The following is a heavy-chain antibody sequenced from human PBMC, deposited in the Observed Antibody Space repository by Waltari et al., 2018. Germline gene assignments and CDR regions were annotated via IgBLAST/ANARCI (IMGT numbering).Heavy chain of an antibody. CDR3: ATGAMSAYEI. CDR1: GFAFGNYW. J-gene: IGHJ3*02. Sequence: EVQLVESGGGLVQPGRSLRLSSAASGFAFGNYWMHWVRQAPGQGLVWVSRIINDGTTTIYADSVKGRFTIPRDNAKNTLYLQMNRLRDDDTAVYYCATGAMSAYEIWGQGTMVTVSS. V-gene: IGHV3-74*01. D-gene: IGHD1-26*01. CDR2: IINDGTTT.